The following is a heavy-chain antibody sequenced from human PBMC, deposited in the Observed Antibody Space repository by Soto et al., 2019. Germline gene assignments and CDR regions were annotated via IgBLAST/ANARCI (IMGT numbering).Heavy chain of an antibody. CDR3: ARNFLYDKLLWFGDSSTAAFDT. Sequence: PSETLSLTCTVSGGSISSSSYYWGWIRQPPGKGLEWIGSIYYSGSTYYNPSLKSRVTISVDTSKNQFSLKLSSVTAADTAVYYCARNFLYDKLLWFGDSSTAAFDTWGQGTMVTVSS. J-gene: IGHJ3*02. CDR1: GGSISSSSYY. CDR2: IYYSGST. D-gene: IGHD3-10*01. V-gene: IGHV4-39*01.